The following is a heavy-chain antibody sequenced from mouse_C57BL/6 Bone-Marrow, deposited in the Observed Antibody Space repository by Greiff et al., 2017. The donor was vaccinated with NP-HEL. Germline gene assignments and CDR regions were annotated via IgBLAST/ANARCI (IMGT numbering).Heavy chain of an antibody. CDR2: INPSSGYT. D-gene: IGHD4-1*01. CDR3: ARAVPSLGWGY. CDR1: GYTFTSYW. J-gene: IGHJ2*01. Sequence: VQRVESGAELAKPGASVKLSCKASGYTFTSYWMHWVKQRPGQGLEWIGYINPSSGYTKYNQKFKDKATLTADKSSSTAYMQLSSLTYEDSAVYYCARAVPSLGWGYWGQGTTLTVSS. V-gene: IGHV1-7*01.